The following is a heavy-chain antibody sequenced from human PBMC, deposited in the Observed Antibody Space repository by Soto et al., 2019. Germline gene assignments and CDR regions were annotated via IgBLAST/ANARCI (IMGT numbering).Heavy chain of an antibody. J-gene: IGHJ4*02. Sequence: EVQLVESGGGLVKPGGSLRLSCAASGFTFTRYSMNWVRQAPGKGLEWVSSISSTTNYIYYVDSMKGRFTISRDNAKNSLYLEMNSLRAEDTAVYYWARESEDLTSNFDYWGQGTLVTVSS. CDR1: GFTFTRYS. CDR3: ARESEDLTSNFDY. V-gene: IGHV3-21*06. CDR2: ISSTTNYI.